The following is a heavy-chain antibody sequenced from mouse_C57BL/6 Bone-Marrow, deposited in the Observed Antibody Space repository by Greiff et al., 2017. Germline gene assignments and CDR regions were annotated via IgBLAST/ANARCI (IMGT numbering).Heavy chain of an antibody. CDR3: AIRGGAY. V-gene: IGHV5-17*01. J-gene: IGHJ3*01. CDR1: GFTFSDYG. D-gene: IGHD1-1*01. Sequence: DVMLVESGGGLVKPGGSLKLSCAASGFTFSDYGMHWVRQAPEKGLEWVAYISSGSSTIYYADTVKGRFTISRDNAKNTLFLQMTSLRSEDTAMYYCAIRGGAYWGQGTLVTVSA. CDR2: ISSGSSTI.